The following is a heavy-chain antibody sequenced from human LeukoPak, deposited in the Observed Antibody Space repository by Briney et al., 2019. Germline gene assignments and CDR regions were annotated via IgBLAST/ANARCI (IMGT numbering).Heavy chain of an antibody. V-gene: IGHV3-73*01. D-gene: IGHD3-16*01. J-gene: IGHJ5*02. CDR1: GFTFSGSA. CDR2: IRSKANSYAT. Sequence: GGSLKLSCAASGFTFSGSAMHWVRQASGKGLEWVGRIRSKANSYATAYAASVKGRFTISRDDSKNTAYLQMNSLKTEDTAVYCCTRPIQGLYEGPRFDPWGQGTLVTVSS. CDR3: TRPIQGLYEGPRFDP.